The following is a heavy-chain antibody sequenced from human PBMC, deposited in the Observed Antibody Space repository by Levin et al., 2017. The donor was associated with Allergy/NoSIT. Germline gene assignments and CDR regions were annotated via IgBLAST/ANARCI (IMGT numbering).Heavy chain of an antibody. J-gene: IGHJ6*02. CDR1: GYTFTSYG. Sequence: ASVKVSCKASGYTFTSYGISWVRQAPGQGLEWMGWISAYNGNTNYAQKLQGRVTMTTDTSTSTAYMELRSLRSDDTAVYYCARVDRIAAAGREPKVTPNYYYGMDVWGQGTTVTVSS. V-gene: IGHV1-18*01. CDR3: ARVDRIAAAGREPKVTPNYYYGMDV. CDR2: ISAYNGNT. D-gene: IGHD6-13*01.